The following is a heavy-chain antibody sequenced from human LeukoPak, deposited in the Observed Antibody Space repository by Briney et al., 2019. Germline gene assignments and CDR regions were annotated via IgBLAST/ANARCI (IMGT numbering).Heavy chain of an antibody. V-gene: IGHV4-34*01. CDR2: IYYSGST. CDR1: GGSFSGYY. J-gene: IGHJ4*02. Sequence: SETLSLTCAVYGGSFSGYYWSWIRQPPGKGLEWIASIYYSGSTYYNPSLKSRVTISVDTSKNQFSLKLSSVTAADTAVYYCARDRGYSSSWYPKPFFDYWGQGTLVTVSS. D-gene: IGHD6-13*01. CDR3: ARDRGYSSSWYPKPFFDY.